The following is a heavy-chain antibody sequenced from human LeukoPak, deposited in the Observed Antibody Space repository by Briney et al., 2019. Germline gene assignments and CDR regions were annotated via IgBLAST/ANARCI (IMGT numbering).Heavy chain of an antibody. J-gene: IGHJ6*03. CDR1: GYTFTDYH. Sequence: AAVKVSCKASGYTFTDYHIHWVRQAPGQVLEWLGWINPKNGGTKYARKFWGRFTLTEDTSSGTAYMELNRLTSDDTAVYYCARGVPAAIALSNYYYYMDVWGKGTTVTVSS. CDR2: INPKNGGT. D-gene: IGHD2-2*01. CDR3: ARGVPAAIALSNYYYYMDV. V-gene: IGHV1-2*02.